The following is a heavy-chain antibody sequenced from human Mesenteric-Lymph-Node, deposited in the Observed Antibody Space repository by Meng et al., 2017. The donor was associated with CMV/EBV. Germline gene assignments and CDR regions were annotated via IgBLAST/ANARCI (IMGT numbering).Heavy chain of an antibody. CDR3: ARGEPQGYCSSTSCYFGPYGMDV. CDR2: IYYSGST. V-gene: IGHV4-59*01. Sequence: GSLRLSCTVSGGSISSYYWSWIRQPPGKELEWIGYIYYSGSTNYNPSLKSRVTISVDTSKNQFSLKLSSVTAADTAVYYCARGEPQGYCSSTSCYFGPYGMDVWGQGTTVTVSS. D-gene: IGHD2-2*01. J-gene: IGHJ6*02. CDR1: GGSISSYY.